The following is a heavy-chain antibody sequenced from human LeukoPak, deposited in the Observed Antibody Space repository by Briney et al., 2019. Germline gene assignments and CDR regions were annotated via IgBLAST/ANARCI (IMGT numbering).Heavy chain of an antibody. CDR1: GYYISSGYY. V-gene: IGHV4-38-2*02. D-gene: IGHD3-3*01. Sequence: SETLSLTCAVSGYYISSGYYWGWIRQPPGKGLEWIGSIYHSGSTYYNPSLKSRVTISVDTSKNQFSLKLSSVTAADTAVYYCARESQAYYDLDYWGQGTLVTVSS. J-gene: IGHJ4*02. CDR2: IYHSGST. CDR3: ARESQAYYDLDY.